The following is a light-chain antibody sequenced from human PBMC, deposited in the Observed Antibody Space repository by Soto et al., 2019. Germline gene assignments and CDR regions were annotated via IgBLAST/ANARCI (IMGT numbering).Light chain of an antibody. Sequence: QSVLTQPPSVSGAPGQSVTLSCTGSGANIGTYEVHWYQQVPGIAPRLLIQHNFNRPSGVPDRFSGSKSGTSASLTITGLQAGDEADYYCQVWDSSSDHRVFGGGTQLTVL. CDR3: QVWDSSSDHRV. V-gene: IGLV1-40*01. J-gene: IGLJ3*02. CDR2: HNF. CDR1: GANIGTYE.